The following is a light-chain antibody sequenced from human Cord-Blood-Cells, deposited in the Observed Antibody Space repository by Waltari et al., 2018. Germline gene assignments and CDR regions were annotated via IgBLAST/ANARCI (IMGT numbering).Light chain of an antibody. CDR1: SSDGGSYNL. J-gene: IGLJ3*02. Sequence: QSALTQPASVSGSPGQSITISCTGTSSDGGSYNLVSWYQQHPGKAPKLMIYEGRKRPSGVSNRFSGSKSGNTASLTISWLQAEDEADYYCCSYAGSSTWVFGGGTKLTVL. CDR3: CSYAGSSTWV. CDR2: EGR. V-gene: IGLV2-23*01.